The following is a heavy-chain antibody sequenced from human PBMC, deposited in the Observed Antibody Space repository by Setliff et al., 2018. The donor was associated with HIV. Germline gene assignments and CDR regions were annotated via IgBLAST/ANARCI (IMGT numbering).Heavy chain of an antibody. CDR1: GGSISTSSYY. J-gene: IGHJ4*02. V-gene: IGHV4-39*01. Sequence: PSETLSLTCTVSGGSISTSSYYWGWIRQSPGKGLEWIGSIYYSGNTYCKPSLKSRITISVDTSKNQFSLKLNSVTAADTAVYYCARIPTTAVYYFDYWGQGTLVTVSS. D-gene: IGHD1-1*01. CDR2: IYYSGNT. CDR3: ARIPTTAVYYFDY.